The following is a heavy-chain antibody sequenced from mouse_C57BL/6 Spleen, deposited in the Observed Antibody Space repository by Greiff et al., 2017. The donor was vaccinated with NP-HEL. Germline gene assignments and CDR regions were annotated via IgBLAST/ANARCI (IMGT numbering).Heavy chain of an antibody. D-gene: IGHD1-1*01. CDR3: ARELYGRGFAY. J-gene: IGHJ3*01. CDR2: ISDGGSYT. Sequence: EVHLVESGGGLVKPGGSLKLSCAASGFTFSSYAMSWVRQTPEKRLEWVATISDGGSYTYYPDNVKGRFTISRDNAKNNLYLQMSHLKSEDTAMYYCARELYGRGFAYWGQGTLVTVSA. CDR1: GFTFSSYA. V-gene: IGHV5-4*01.